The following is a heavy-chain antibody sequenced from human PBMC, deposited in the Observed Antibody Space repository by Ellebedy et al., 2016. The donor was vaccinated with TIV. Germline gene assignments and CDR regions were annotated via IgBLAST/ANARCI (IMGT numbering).Heavy chain of an antibody. Sequence: ETLSLTCIVSGGSISNYYWSWIRQPPGKALEWLAHIFSNDEKSYSTSLKSRLTISKDTSKSQVVLTMTNMDPVDTATYYCARGSGSYLYFDYWGQGTLVTVSS. CDR3: ARGSGSYLYFDY. V-gene: IGHV2-26*01. CDR1: GGSISNYYW. J-gene: IGHJ4*02. CDR2: IFSNDEK. D-gene: IGHD3-10*01.